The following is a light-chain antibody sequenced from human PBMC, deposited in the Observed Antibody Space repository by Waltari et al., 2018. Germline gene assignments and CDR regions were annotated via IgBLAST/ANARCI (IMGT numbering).Light chain of an antibody. CDR2: DAS. CDR1: QSVSNK. J-gene: IGKJ2*01. CDR3: QQYDHWPQYT. V-gene: IGKV3-15*01. Sequence: ELVMTQSPVTLSVSPGEIATLSCRASQSVSNKLAWYQQKPGQAPRLLIYDASTRAAGIPVRFAGSGSGTEFTLSISSVESEDFALYYCQQYDHWPQYTFGQGTKLQIK.